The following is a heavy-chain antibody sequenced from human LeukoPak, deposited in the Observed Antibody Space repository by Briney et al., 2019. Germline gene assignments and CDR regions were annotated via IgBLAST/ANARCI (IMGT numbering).Heavy chain of an antibody. CDR1: GYTFTGYY. CDR3: ASGYYDFWSGYSCDY. J-gene: IGHJ4*02. CDR2: INPNSGGT. D-gene: IGHD3-3*01. Sequence: VASVKVSCKASGYTFTGYYMHWVRQAPGQGLEWMGWINPNSGGTNYAQKFQGRVTMTRDTSISTAYMELSRLRSDDTAVYYCASGYYDFWSGYSCDYWGQGTLVTVSS. V-gene: IGHV1-2*02.